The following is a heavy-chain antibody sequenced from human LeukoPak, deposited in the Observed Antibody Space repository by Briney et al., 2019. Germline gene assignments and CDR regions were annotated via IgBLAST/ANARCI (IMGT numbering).Heavy chain of an antibody. Sequence: TGGSLRLSCAASGFTFSSYGMHWVRQAPGKGLEWVAVISYDGSNKYYADSVKGRFTISRDNSKNTLYLQMNSLRAEDTAVYYCAREGSCLDAFDIWGQGTMVTVSS. CDR3: AREGSCLDAFDI. CDR1: GFTFSSYG. V-gene: IGHV3-30*03. D-gene: IGHD2-15*01. CDR2: ISYDGSNK. J-gene: IGHJ3*02.